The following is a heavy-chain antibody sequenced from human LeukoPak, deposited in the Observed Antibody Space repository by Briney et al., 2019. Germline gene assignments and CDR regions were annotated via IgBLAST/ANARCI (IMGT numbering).Heavy chain of an antibody. CDR3: ARDSAPRYYYDSSGYSPSKRTPRYFQH. CDR1: GFTFSSYS. J-gene: IGHJ1*01. D-gene: IGHD3-22*01. V-gene: IGHV3-48*01. CDR2: ISSSSSTI. Sequence: PGGSLRLSCAASGFTFSSYSMNWVRQAPGKGLEWVSYISSSSSTIYYADSVKGRFIISRDNAKNSLYLQMNSLRAEDTAVYYCARDSAPRYYYDSSGYSPSKRTPRYFQHWGQGTLVTVSS.